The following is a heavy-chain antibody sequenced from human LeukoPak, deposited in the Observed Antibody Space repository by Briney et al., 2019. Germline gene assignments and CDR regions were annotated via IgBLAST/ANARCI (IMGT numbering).Heavy chain of an antibody. CDR2: IYYSGST. J-gene: IGHJ5*02. V-gene: IGHV4-59*08. CDR3: ARREYPGWFEP. CDR1: GGSISSYY. Sequence: SETLSLTCTVSGGSISSYYWSWIRQPPGKGLEWIGYIYYSGSTNYNPSLKSRVTISVDTSKNQFSLKLSSVTAADTAVYYCARREYPGWFEPWGQGTLVTVSS. D-gene: IGHD2-2*01.